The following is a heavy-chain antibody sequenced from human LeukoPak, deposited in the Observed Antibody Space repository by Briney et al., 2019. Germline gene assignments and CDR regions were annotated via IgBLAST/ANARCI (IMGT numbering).Heavy chain of an antibody. D-gene: IGHD6-6*01. V-gene: IGHV3-20*04. CDR3: ARGSSFHNY. J-gene: IGHJ4*02. Sequence: GGSLRLSCVASGFIFEEYGMTWVRQAPGKGLEWISGINGNGGSRGYAASVKGRFTISRDNANNSLYLQMNSLRAEDTALYYCARGSSFHNYWGQGTLVTVSS. CDR1: GFIFEEYG. CDR2: INGNGGSR.